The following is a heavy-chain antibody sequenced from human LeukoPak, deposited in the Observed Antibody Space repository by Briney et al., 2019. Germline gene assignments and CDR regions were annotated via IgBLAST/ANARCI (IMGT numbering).Heavy chain of an antibody. CDR3: ARVGRGYTFKVYCFDY. D-gene: IGHD5-18*01. CDR1: GYSFTSYW. V-gene: IGHV5-51*01. CDR2: IYPGDSDT. J-gene: IGHJ4*02. Sequence: GESLKISCKGSGYSFTSYWIGWVRQMPGKGLEWMGIIYPGDSDTRYSPSFQGQVTISADKSISTAYLQWSSLKASDTAMYYCARVGRGYTFKVYCFDYWGQGTLVTVSS.